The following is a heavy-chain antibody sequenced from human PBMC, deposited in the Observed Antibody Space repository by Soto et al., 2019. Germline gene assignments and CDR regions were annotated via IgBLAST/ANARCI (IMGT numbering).Heavy chain of an antibody. J-gene: IGHJ5*02. CDR1: VDSVSSNSAA. CDR3: ARDSVLLWFGEFDP. D-gene: IGHD3-10*01. CDR2: TYYRSKWYN. Sequence: PSQSLSLTCAISVDSVSSNSAAWNWIRQSPSRGLEWLGRTYYRSKWYNDYAVSVKSRITINPDTSKNQFSLQLNSVTPEDTAVYYCARDSVLLWFGEFDPWGQGTLVTVSS. V-gene: IGHV6-1*01.